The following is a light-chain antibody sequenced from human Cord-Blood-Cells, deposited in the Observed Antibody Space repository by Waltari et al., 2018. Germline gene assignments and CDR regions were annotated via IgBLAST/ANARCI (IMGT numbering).Light chain of an antibody. CDR3: AAWDDSLWV. Sequence: QSVLTQPPSASGTPGQRVTISCSGSSSNIGINYVYWYQQPPGTAPKLLIYRNNQRPSGVPDRFSGSKSGTSASLAISGLRSEDEADYYCAAWDDSLWVFGGGTKLTVL. V-gene: IGLV1-47*01. CDR1: SSNIGINY. CDR2: RNN. J-gene: IGLJ3*02.